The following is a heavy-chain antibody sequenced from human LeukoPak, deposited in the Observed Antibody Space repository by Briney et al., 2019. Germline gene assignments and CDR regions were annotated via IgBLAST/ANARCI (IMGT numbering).Heavy chain of an antibody. CDR1: GYTFTGYY. D-gene: IGHD5-24*01. V-gene: IGHV1-2*02. CDR3: AREIPLMAAFDI. CDR2: INPNSGGT. Sequence: ASVKVSCKASGYTFTGYYMHWVRQAPGQGLEWMGWINPNSGGTNYAQKFQGRVTMNRDTSISTAYMELSRLRSDDTAVYYCAREIPLMAAFDIWGQGTMVTVS. J-gene: IGHJ3*02.